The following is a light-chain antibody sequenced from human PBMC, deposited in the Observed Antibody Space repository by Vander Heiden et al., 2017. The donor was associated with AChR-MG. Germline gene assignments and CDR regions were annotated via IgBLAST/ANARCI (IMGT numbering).Light chain of an antibody. CDR2: QDN. CDR3: QAWDINTVV. V-gene: IGLV3-1*01. CDR1: KLGDKY. J-gene: IGLJ2*01. Sequence: SYELTQPPSVSVSPGPTTTITCSGDKLGDKYACWYQQRPGQSPVLVIYQDNKRPSGIPERFSGSNSGTTATLTIGGTQAMDEADYYCQAWDINTVVFGGGTKLTVL.